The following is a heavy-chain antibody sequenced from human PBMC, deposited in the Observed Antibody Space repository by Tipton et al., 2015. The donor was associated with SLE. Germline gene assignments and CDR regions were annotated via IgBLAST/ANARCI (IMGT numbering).Heavy chain of an antibody. CDR1: GGSVTSKNW. V-gene: IGHV4/OR15-8*02. D-gene: IGHD3-3*01. J-gene: IGHJ5*02. CDR2: IFHSGNA. CDR3: ARGSFFDERSSGAGWFAP. Sequence: TLSLTCDVSGGSVTSKNWWSWHRQPPGKGLEWIAEIFHSGNANYNPSLRSRVTISLDKSKNQVFLRLSSVTAADTAVYYCARGSFFDERSSGAGWFAPWGPGALVTVSS.